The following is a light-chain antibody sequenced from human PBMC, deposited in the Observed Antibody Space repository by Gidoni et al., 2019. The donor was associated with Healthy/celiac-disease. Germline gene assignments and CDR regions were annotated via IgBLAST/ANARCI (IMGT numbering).Light chain of an antibody. V-gene: IGKV3-20*01. CDR1: QSVSSSY. CDR3: QQYGSSPRT. Sequence: IVLTQSPGTLSLSPGKRATLSFRASQSVSSSYLAWYQQKPVQAPRLLIYGASSRATGIPDKFSGSGSGTDFTLTISRLEPEDFAVYYCQQYGSSPRTFGQGTKVEIK. J-gene: IGKJ1*01. CDR2: GAS.